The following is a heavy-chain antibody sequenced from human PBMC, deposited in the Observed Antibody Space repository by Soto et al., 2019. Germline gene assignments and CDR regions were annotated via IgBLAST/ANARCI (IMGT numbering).Heavy chain of an antibody. D-gene: IGHD3-22*01. V-gene: IGHV4-61*05. CDR3: ARSMFYSDDTNYSPFEY. CDR1: GGSISSSSYY. J-gene: IGHJ4*02. CDR2: FYYTGSI. Sequence: SETLSLTCTVSGGSISSSSYYWGWIRQPPGKGLEWIGYFYYTGSINYNPSLKSRVTIFIDASKNQFSLTLYSVTAADTAVYYCARSMFYSDDTNYSPFEYWGQGTLVTVSS.